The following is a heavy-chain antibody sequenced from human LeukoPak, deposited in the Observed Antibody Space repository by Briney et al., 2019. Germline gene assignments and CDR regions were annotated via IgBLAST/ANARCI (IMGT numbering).Heavy chain of an antibody. CDR2: INSDGSDA. D-gene: IGHD1-26*01. V-gene: IGHV3-74*03. Sequence: GGSLRLSCAASGLTFSSYWMHWVRQAPGKGLVWVSRINSDGSDATYADSVKGRFTISRDNSKNTLYLQMNSLRAEDTAVYYCAKGSYSDYYGMDVWGQGTTVTVSS. J-gene: IGHJ6*02. CDR3: AKGSYSDYYGMDV. CDR1: GLTFSSYW.